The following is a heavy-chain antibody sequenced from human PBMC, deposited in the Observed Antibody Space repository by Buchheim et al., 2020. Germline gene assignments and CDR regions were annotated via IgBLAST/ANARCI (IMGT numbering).Heavy chain of an antibody. J-gene: IGHJ4*02. V-gene: IGHV4-59*01. CDR2: VSYSGTT. CDR1: GGSISGYY. CDR3: ARVRASGWYFFDF. D-gene: IGHD6-19*01. Sequence: QVQLQESGPRLVKPSETLSLTCTVSGGSISGYYWSWIRQPPEKGLEWIGYVSYSGTTVYEPSLERRVTISVDTPNKQFSLQLTSATAADTAVDYCARVRASGWYFFDFWGQGTL.